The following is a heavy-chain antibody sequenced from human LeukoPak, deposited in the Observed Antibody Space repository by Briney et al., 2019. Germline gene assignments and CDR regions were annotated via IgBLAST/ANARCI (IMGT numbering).Heavy chain of an antibody. Sequence: SGGSLRLSCAASGFTFTSYWMQWIRQAPGKGLLWVSRINSDGTSTSYADSVRGRFTMSRDNAENTLYLQMNSLRAEDSAVYYCVKVGSDSGSYYDSWGQGTLVTVSS. CDR1: GFTFTSYW. V-gene: IGHV3-74*01. D-gene: IGHD3-10*01. CDR3: VKVGSDSGSYYDS. CDR2: INSDGTST. J-gene: IGHJ5*02.